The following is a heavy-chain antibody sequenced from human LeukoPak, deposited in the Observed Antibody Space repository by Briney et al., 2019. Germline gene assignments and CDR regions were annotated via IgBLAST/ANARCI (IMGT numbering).Heavy chain of an antibody. CDR3: AKYGPQDSGSSHFDY. CDR2: IRDSGSST. Sequence: PGGSLRLSCAASGFTFNKFAMSWVRQAPGKGLEWVSAIRDSGSSTHYADSVKGRFTTSRDNSKNTLFLQMNSLRAEDTAIYYCAKYGPQDSGSSHFDYWGQGALVTVSS. D-gene: IGHD1-26*01. CDR1: GFTFNKFA. J-gene: IGHJ4*02. V-gene: IGHV3-23*01.